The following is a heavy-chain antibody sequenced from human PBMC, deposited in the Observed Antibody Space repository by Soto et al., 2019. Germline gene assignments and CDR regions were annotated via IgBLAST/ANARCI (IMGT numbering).Heavy chain of an antibody. CDR2: IIPVFGRP. D-gene: IGHD5-12*01. J-gene: IGHJ1*01. V-gene: IGHV1-69*13. CDR3: AREGSGYNF. Sequence: GASVKVSCKASGGTFSSFGISWVRQAPGQGLEWMGGIIPVFGRPNYAQRFRGRLTITADESTSTSYMELIDLGSEDTAVYYCAREGSGYNFWGQGTQGTVSS. CDR1: GGTFSSFG.